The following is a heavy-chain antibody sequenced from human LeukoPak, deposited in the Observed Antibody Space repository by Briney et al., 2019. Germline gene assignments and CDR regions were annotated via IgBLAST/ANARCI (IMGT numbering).Heavy chain of an antibody. J-gene: IGHJ4*02. Sequence: GGSLRLSCAASGFTVSSNYMSWVRQAPGKGLEWVSIIYSGGTTYYADSVKGRFTISRHNSKNTLYLQMNSLRADDTAAYYCARSRLWFGENDYWGQGTLVTVSS. D-gene: IGHD3-10*01. CDR1: GFTVSSNY. CDR3: ARSRLWFGENDY. V-gene: IGHV3-53*04. CDR2: IYSGGTT.